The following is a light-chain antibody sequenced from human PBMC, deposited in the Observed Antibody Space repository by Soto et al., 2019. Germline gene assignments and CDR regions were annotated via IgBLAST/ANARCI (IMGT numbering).Light chain of an antibody. V-gene: IGKV3-20*01. Sequence: ENVLTQSPGTLSLSPGERATLSCRASQSVSARSLAWYQHKPGQAPRLLIHGASSRATGIPDRFSGSGSGTDFTLTISRLEHEDFAVYYCQQYGNSWYTFGQGTKLEIK. CDR1: QSVSARS. CDR3: QQYGNSWYT. CDR2: GAS. J-gene: IGKJ2*01.